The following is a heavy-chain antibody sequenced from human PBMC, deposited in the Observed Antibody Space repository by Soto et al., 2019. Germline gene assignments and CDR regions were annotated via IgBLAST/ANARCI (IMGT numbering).Heavy chain of an antibody. J-gene: IGHJ6*02. Sequence: SETLSLTCTVSGGSISSSSYYWGWIRQPPGKGLEWIGSIYYSGSTYYNPSLKSRVTISVDTSKNQFSLKLSSVTAADTAVYYCASYTAYYYGMDVWGQGTTVTV. CDR2: IYYSGST. CDR3: ASYTAYYYGMDV. V-gene: IGHV4-39*01. CDR1: GGSISSSSYY.